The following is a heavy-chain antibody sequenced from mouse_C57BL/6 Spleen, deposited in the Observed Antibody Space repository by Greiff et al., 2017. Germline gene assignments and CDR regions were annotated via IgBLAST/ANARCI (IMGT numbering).Heavy chain of an antibody. V-gene: IGHV1-53*01. D-gene: IGHD2-4*01. CDR1: GYTFTSYW. CDR3: ARGTFSYDYDGTEAMDY. Sequence: QVQLQQSGTELVKPGASVKLSCKASGYTFTSYWMHWVKQRPGQGLEWIGNINPSNGGTNYNEKFKSKATLTVDKSSCTAYMQLSSLTSEDSAVYYCARGTFSYDYDGTEAMDYWGQGTSVTVSS. CDR2: INPSNGGT. J-gene: IGHJ4*01.